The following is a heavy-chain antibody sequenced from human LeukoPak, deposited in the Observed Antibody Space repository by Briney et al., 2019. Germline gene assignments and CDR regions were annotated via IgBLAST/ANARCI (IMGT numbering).Heavy chain of an antibody. CDR3: AKDSAKKYDDY. CDR1: GFTFSSYG. D-gene: IGHD2/OR15-2a*01. Sequence: GGTLRLSCAVSGFTFSSYGMSWVRQAPGKGLEWVSAISGSGGSTYYADSVKGRFTISRENSKNTLYLQMNSLRAEDTAVYYCAKDSAKKYDDYWGQGTLVTVSS. CDR2: ISGSGGST. J-gene: IGHJ4*02. V-gene: IGHV3-23*01.